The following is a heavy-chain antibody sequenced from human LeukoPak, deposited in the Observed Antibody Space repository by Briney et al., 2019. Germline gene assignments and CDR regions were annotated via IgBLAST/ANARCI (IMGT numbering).Heavy chain of an antibody. Sequence: ASVKVSCKASGYTFTSYGISWERQAPGQGLEWMGWISAYNGNTNYAQKLQGRVTMTTDTSTSTAYMELRSLRSDDTAVYYCARGGNYYGSGSYYQWGNWFDPWGQGTLVTVSS. D-gene: IGHD3-10*01. CDR1: GYTFTSYG. CDR2: ISAYNGNT. J-gene: IGHJ5*02. CDR3: ARGGNYYGSGSYYQWGNWFDP. V-gene: IGHV1-18*01.